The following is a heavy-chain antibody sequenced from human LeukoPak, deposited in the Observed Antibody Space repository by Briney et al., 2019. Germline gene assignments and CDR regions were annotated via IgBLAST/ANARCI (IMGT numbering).Heavy chain of an antibody. CDR2: IYPGDSDT. J-gene: IGHJ4*02. Sequence: GESLKISCKGSGYSFTSYWIGWVRQMPGKGLEWMGIIYPGDSDTRYSPSFQGQVTISADKSIGTAYLQWSSLKASDTAMYYCARHAARGYSYAPGDYWGQGTLVTVSS. CDR1: GYSFTSYW. D-gene: IGHD5-18*01. V-gene: IGHV5-51*01. CDR3: ARHAARGYSYAPGDY.